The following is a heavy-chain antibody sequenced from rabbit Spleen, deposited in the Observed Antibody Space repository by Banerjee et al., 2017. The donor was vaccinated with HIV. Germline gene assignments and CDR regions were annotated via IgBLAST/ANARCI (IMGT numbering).Heavy chain of an antibody. CDR1: GFDFSDYG. Sequence: QEQLVESGGGLVQPGGSLKLSCKASGFDFSDYGMSWVRQAPGKGLEWIGYIDPIFGRTYYASWVNGRFTISSHNAQNTLYLQLNSLTAADTATYFCARDTSSSFSSYGMDLWGQGTLVTVS. V-gene: IGHV1S47*01. D-gene: IGHD1-1*01. J-gene: IGHJ6*01. CDR3: ARDTSSSFSSYGMDL. CDR2: IDPIFGRT.